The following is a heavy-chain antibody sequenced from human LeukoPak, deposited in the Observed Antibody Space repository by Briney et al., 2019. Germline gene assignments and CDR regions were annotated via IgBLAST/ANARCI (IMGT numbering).Heavy chain of an antibody. CDR2: RERDTKP. Sequence: GGSLRLSCEASGVTFSSYALCGVREAPGEGGEWVPSRERDTKPHYSESLKGRFAISRDTSKNTLFLQLHNLRVDDTALYYCARYVHYSVAMDVWGQGTTVTVSS. CDR3: ARYVHYSVAMDV. CDR1: GVTFSSYA. D-gene: IGHD2-15*01. V-gene: IGHV3-23*05. J-gene: IGHJ6*01.